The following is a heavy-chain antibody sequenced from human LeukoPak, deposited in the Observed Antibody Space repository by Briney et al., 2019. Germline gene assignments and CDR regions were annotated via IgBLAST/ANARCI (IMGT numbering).Heavy chain of an antibody. J-gene: IGHJ4*02. D-gene: IGHD3-3*01. CDR3: AREDGRITIFGVVLY. V-gene: IGHV3-30-3*01. CDR2: ISYDGSNK. Sequence: GRSLRLSCAASGFTFSSYAMHWVRQAPGKGLEWVAVISYDGSNKHYADSVKGRFTISRDNSKNTLYLQMNSLRAEDTAVYYCAREDGRITIFGVVLYWGQGTLVTVSS. CDR1: GFTFSSYA.